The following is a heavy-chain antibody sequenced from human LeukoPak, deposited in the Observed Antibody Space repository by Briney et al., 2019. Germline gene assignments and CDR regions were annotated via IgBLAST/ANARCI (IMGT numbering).Heavy chain of an antibody. CDR3: ARSELGYNYYYMDV. J-gene: IGHJ6*03. V-gene: IGHV3-48*03. CDR1: GFTFSSYE. D-gene: IGHD3-10*01. CDR2: ISSSGTRT. Sequence: GGSLRLSCAASGFTFSSYEMNWVSQAPGKGLEWLSYISSSGTRTYDADSVKGRFTISRDNAKNSLYLQMNSLRAEDTAVYYCARSELGYNYYYMDVWGKGTTVTISS.